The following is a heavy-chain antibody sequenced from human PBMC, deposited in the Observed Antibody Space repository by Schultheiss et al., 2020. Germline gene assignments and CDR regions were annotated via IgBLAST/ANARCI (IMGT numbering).Heavy chain of an antibody. V-gene: IGHV1-8*02. CDR1: GYTFTSYG. CDR3: ARGKYVFREDGMDV. D-gene: IGHD1-26*01. Sequence: ASVNVSCKASGYTFTSYGISWVRQAPGQGLEWMGWMNPNSGNTGYAQKFQGRVTMTRNTSISTAYMELSSLRSEDTAVYYCARGKYVFREDGMDVWGQGTTVTVSS. CDR2: MNPNSGNT. J-gene: IGHJ6*02.